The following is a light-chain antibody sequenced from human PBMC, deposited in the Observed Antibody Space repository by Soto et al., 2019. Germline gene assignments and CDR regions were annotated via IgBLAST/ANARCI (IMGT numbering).Light chain of an antibody. V-gene: IGLV2-8*01. CDR2: DVR. Sequence: QSALTQPPSASGSPGQSVTISCTGSSSDVGGYNYVSWYQQHPGKAPKLVIYDVRTRPSGVPDRFSGSKSGNTASLTVSGLQAEDEADYYCISYTGTNNFGVFGPGTKLTVL. J-gene: IGLJ1*01. CDR1: SSDVGGYNY. CDR3: ISYTGTNNFGV.